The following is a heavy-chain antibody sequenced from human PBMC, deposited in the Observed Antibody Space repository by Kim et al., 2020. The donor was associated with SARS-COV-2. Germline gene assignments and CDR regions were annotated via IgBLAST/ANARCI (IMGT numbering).Heavy chain of an antibody. D-gene: IGHD3-10*01. CDR2: ISSSGSTI. CDR3: ARDSVLWPYYYYGMDV. V-gene: IGHV3-11*04. Sequence: GGSLRLSCAASGFTFSDYYMSWIRQAPGKGLEWVSYISSSGSTIYYADSVKGRFTISRDNAKNSLYLQMNSLRAEDTAVYYCARDSVLWPYYYYGMDVWGQGTTVTVSS. CDR1: GFTFSDYY. J-gene: IGHJ6*02.